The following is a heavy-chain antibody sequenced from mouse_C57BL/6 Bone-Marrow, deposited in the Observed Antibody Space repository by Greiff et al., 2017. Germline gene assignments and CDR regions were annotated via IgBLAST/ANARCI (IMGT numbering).Heavy chain of an antibody. Sequence: EVQRVESGGGLVKPGGSLKLSCAASGFTFSSYAMSWVRQTPEKRLEWVATISDGGSYTYYPDNVKGRFTISRDNAKNNLYLQMSHLKSEDTAMYYCARPLYYSYYAMDYWGQGTSVTVSS. V-gene: IGHV5-4*01. CDR2: ISDGGSYT. CDR3: ARPLYYSYYAMDY. J-gene: IGHJ4*01. CDR1: GFTFSSYA. D-gene: IGHD1-1*02.